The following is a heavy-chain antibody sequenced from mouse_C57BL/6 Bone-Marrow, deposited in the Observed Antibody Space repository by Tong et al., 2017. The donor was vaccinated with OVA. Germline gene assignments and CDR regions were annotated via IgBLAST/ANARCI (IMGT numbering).Heavy chain of an antibody. Sequence: VQLKESGPDLVAPSQSLSITCTVSGFSLTSYGVHWVRQPPGKGLEWLVVIWSDGSTTYNSALKSRLSISKDNSKSQVFLKMNSLQTDDTAMYYCAREIYYDYDGRVDYWGQGTLVTVSA. V-gene: IGHV2-6-2*01. CDR2: IWSDGST. D-gene: IGHD2-4*01. J-gene: IGHJ3*01. CDR1: GFSLTSYG. CDR3: AREIYYDYDGRVDY.